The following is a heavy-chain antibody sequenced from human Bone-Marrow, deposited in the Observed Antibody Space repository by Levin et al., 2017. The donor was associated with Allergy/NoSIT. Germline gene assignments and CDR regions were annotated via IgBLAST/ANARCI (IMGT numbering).Heavy chain of an antibody. CDR3: ARDFPVLVAGFDY. J-gene: IGHJ4*02. Sequence: ETLSLTCAASGFTFSSYSMNWVRQAPGKGLEWVSSISSSSSYIYYADSVKGRFTISRDNAKNSLYLQMNSLRAEDTAVYYCARDFPVLVAGFDYWGQGTLVTVSS. D-gene: IGHD6-19*01. V-gene: IGHV3-21*01. CDR1: GFTFSSYS. CDR2: ISSSSSYI.